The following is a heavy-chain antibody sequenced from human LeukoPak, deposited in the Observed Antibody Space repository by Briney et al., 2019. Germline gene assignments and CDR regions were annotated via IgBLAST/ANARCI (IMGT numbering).Heavy chain of an antibody. CDR2: IKSKTDGGTT. D-gene: IGHD4-11*01. J-gene: IGHJ4*02. CDR3: TTEDYSNYGGFDY. Sequence: GRSLRLSCAASGFNFMTYGMHWVRQAPGKGLEWVVRIKSKTDGGTTDYAAPVKGRFTISRDDSKDTLYLQMNSLKTEDTAVYYCTTEDYSNYGGFDYWGQGTLVTVSS. V-gene: IGHV3-15*01. CDR1: GFNFMTYG.